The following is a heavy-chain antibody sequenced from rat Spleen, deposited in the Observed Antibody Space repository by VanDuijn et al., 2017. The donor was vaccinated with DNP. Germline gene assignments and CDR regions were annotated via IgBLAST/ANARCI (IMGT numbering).Heavy chain of an antibody. D-gene: IGHD1-4*01. V-gene: IGHV1-43*01. Sequence: QVQLRQSGGELVWPDSSVKISCKASGYTFTSYHISWIKQTTGQGLEYIGYINMGSGGTNYNEKFKGKATLTVDKSSSTAFMQLSSLTPDDSAVYYCAGGSRVWFAYWGQGTLVTVSS. CDR2: INMGSGGT. CDR3: AGGSRVWFAY. CDR1: GYTFTSYH. J-gene: IGHJ3*01.